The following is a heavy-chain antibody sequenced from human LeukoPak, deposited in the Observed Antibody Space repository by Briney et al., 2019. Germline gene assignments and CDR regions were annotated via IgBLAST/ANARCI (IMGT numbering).Heavy chain of an antibody. D-gene: IGHD6-6*01. J-gene: IGHJ6*03. CDR1: GGSISSGSYY. CDR3: ARDWGVGGRPGYMDV. Sequence: SETLSLTCTVSGGSISSGSYYWSWIRQPAGKGLEWIGRIYTSGSTNYNPSLKSRVTMSVDTSKNQFSLKLSSVTAADTAVYYCARDWGVGGRPGYMDVWGKGTTVTVSS. CDR2: IYTSGST. V-gene: IGHV4-61*02.